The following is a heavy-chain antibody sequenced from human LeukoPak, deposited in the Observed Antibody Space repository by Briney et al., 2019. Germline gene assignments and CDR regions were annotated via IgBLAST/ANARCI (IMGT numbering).Heavy chain of an antibody. CDR2: VTGSGVRS. V-gene: IGHV3-23*01. Sequence: GGSLRLSCAASGFTFSSYWMSWVRQAPGKGLEWVSTVTGSGVRSYYADSVKGRFTASRDNSKNTLYLQMNSLRAEDTAVYYCAKGTDGYDYWGQGTLVTVSS. J-gene: IGHJ4*02. D-gene: IGHD5-18*01. CDR1: GFTFSSYW. CDR3: AKGTDGYDY.